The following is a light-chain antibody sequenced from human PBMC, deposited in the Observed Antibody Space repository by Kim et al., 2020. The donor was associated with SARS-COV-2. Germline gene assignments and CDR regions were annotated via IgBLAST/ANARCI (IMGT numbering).Light chain of an antibody. CDR3: AVWDDSRKQGV. J-gene: IGLJ3*02. CDR2: SNN. CDR1: SSNIGSNN. Sequence: ELTQPPSASGTPGQRVTITCSGSSSNIGSNNVVRYQQLPGAAPNLLIYSNNQRRSGIPDRFSGSRSGTSASLAISGLQSGDEADYYCAVWDDSRKQGVFGGGTQLTVL. V-gene: IGLV1-44*01.